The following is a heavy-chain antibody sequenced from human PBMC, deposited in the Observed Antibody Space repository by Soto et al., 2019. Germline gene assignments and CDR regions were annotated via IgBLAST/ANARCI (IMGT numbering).Heavy chain of an antibody. J-gene: IGHJ4*02. Sequence: KPGGSLRLSCAASGFTFSSYSMNWVRQAPGKGLEWVSSISSSSSYIYYADSVKGRFTISRDNAKNSLYLQMNSLRAEDTAVYYCARDREADDYSNYPPGPFDYWGQGTLVTVSS. CDR3: ARDREADDYSNYPPGPFDY. V-gene: IGHV3-21*01. CDR1: GFTFSSYS. CDR2: ISSSSSYI. D-gene: IGHD4-4*01.